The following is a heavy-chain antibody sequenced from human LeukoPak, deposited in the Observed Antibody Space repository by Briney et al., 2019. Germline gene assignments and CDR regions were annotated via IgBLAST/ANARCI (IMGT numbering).Heavy chain of an antibody. J-gene: IGHJ4*02. CDR3: AKDHGPVSSSWRGLDFDY. CDR2: ISYDGSNK. V-gene: IGHV3-30-3*01. D-gene: IGHD6-13*01. CDR1: GFTVSSYA. Sequence: PGRSLRLSCAASGFTVSSYAMHWVRQAPGKGLEWVAVISYDGSNKYYADSVKGRFTISRDNSKNTLSLQMNSLRAEDTAVYYCAKDHGPVSSSWRGLDFDYWGQGTLVTVSS.